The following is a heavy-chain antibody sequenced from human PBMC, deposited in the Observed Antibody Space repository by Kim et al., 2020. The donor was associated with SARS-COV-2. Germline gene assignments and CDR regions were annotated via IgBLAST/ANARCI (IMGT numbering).Heavy chain of an antibody. D-gene: IGHD1-26*01. CDR3: ARGRSGSYHYYYYGMDV. Sequence: SETLSLTCTVSGGSISSGGYYWSWIRQHPGKGLEWIGYIYYSGSTYYNPSLKSRVTISVDTSKNQFSLKLSSVTAADTAVYYCARGRSGSYHYYYYGMDVWGKGTTVTVSS. V-gene: IGHV4-31*03. CDR1: GGSISSGGYY. CDR2: IYYSGST. J-gene: IGHJ6*04.